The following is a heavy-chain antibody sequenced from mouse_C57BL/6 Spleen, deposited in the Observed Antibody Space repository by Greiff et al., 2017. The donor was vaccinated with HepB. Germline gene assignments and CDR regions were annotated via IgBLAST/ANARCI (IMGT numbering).Heavy chain of an antibody. CDR3: AREPPTTVVAFYYFDY. D-gene: IGHD1-1*01. J-gene: IGHJ2*01. CDR1: GYAFSSSW. Sequence: QVQLKESGPELVKPGASVKISCKASGYAFSSSWMNWVKQRPGKGLEWIGRIYPGDGDTNYNGKFKGKATLTADKSSSTAYMQLSSLTSEDSAVYFCAREPPTTVVAFYYFDYWGQGTTLTVSS. CDR2: IYPGDGDT. V-gene: IGHV1-82*01.